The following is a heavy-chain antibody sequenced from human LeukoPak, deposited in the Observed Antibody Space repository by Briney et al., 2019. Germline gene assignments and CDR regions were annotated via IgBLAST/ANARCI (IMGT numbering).Heavy chain of an antibody. CDR1: GFTFSDHC. Sequence: GGPLRLSCAASGFTFSDHCMDWVRQAPGKGLEWVGRTRNKANSYTTEYAASVKGRFTISRDDSKNSLYLQMNSLKNEDTAVYYCASYYYGSGRSTAYYYMDVWGKGTTVTVSS. CDR2: TRNKANSYTT. V-gene: IGHV3-72*01. D-gene: IGHD3-10*01. J-gene: IGHJ6*03. CDR3: ASYYYGSGRSTAYYYMDV.